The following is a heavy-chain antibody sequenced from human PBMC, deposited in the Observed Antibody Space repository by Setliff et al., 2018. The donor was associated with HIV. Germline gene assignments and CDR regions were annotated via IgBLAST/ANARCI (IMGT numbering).Heavy chain of an antibody. CDR3: ASAYDYYMDV. V-gene: IGHV1-69*13. CDR2: IIPVFGTA. Sequence: SVKVSCKASGGTFSSYGISWVRQAPGQGLEWMGGIIPVFGTANYAQKFQGRVTISADESTSTAYMELSSLKSEDTAIYYCASAYDYYMDVWGKGTTVTVSS. CDR1: GGTFSSYG. J-gene: IGHJ6*03.